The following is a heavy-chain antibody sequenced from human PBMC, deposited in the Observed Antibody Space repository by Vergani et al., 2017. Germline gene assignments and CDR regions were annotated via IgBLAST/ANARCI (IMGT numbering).Heavy chain of an antibody. CDR2: ISSSSSYT. CDR1: GFTFSSYG. D-gene: IGHD6-13*01. J-gene: IGHJ4*02. V-gene: IGHV3-21*05. Sequence: VQLVESGGGVVQPGRSLRLSCAASGFTFSSYGMHWVRQAPGKGLEWVSYISSSSSYTNYADSVKGRFTISRDNAKNSLYLQMNSLRAEDTAVYYCARGRRYSSSWYGDFDYWGQGTLVTVSS. CDR3: ARGRRYSSSWYGDFDY.